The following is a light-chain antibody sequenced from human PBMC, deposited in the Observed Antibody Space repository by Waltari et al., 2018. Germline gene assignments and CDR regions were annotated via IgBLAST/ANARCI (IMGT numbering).Light chain of an antibody. CDR1: SSDIGTFNL. Sequence: QSALTQPASVSGSPGQSISISCIGTSSDIGTFNLVSWYLQYPGTAPKLLSYDFSQRPCGVSIRFSGSKSGNTASLTISGLQAEDEAIYYCCSYAGSRTWVFGGGAKLTVL. CDR2: DFS. J-gene: IGLJ3*02. CDR3: CSYAGSRTWV. V-gene: IGLV2-23*02.